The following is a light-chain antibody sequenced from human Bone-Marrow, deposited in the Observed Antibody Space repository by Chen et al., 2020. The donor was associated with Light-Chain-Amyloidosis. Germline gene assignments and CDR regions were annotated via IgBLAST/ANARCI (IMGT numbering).Light chain of an antibody. J-gene: IGLJ3*02. CDR2: EED. CDR1: SGSIATNY. CDR3: QSYQGSSQGV. V-gene: IGLV6-57*01. Sequence: NSTLTHPPSVSESPGKPVIISCTRSSGSIATNYVQWYQQRPGSSPTTVIYEEDQRPSGVPDRFSGSIDRSSTSASLTISGLKTEDEADYYCQSYQGSSQGVFGGGTKLTVL.